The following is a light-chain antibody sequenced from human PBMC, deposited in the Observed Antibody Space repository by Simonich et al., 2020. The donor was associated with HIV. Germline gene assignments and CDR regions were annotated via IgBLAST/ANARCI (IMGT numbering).Light chain of an antibody. Sequence: QSALTQPASVSGSPGQSITISCTGTSSAVGGYNYVSWYQQNPGKAPKPMIYDVSKRPSGVSNRFSGSKSGNTASLTISGLQTEDEADYYCSSYTSSSTWVFGGGTKLTVL. CDR1: SSAVGGYNY. CDR3: SSYTSSSTWV. J-gene: IGLJ3*02. V-gene: IGLV2-14*01. CDR2: DVS.